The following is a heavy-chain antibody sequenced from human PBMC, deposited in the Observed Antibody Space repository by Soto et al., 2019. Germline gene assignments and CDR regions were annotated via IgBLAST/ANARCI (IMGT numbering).Heavy chain of an antibody. CDR2: IFPADSDT. CDR3: ARRRGSDFDY. Sequence: SGESLKISCKGFGYSFTSYWIGWVRRVPGKGLEWMGIIFPADSDTRYSPSFQGQVAISADKSISTAYLQWSSLRASDTAMYYCARRRGSDFDYWGQGTLVTVSS. V-gene: IGHV5-51*01. J-gene: IGHJ4*02. CDR1: GYSFTSYW. D-gene: IGHD3-10*01.